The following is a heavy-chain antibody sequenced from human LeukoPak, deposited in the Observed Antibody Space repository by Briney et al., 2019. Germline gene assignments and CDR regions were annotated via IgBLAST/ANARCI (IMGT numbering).Heavy chain of an antibody. CDR1: GFTLSSFA. Sequence: GGSLRLSCAASGFTLSSFAMSWVRQAPGKGLEWVSVSVISGSGGDSGGSTYYADSVKGRFTISRDDSNNTLYLQMNNLKVEDTAVYYCAKHRSGIAASGSNYWGQGTLVSVSS. D-gene: IGHD6-13*01. V-gene: IGHV3-23*01. CDR3: AKHRSGIAASGSNY. CDR2: ISGSGGDSGGST. J-gene: IGHJ4*02.